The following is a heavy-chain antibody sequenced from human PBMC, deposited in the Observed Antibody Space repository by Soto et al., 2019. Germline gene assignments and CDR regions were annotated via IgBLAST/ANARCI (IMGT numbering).Heavy chain of an antibody. CDR2: INHSGST. V-gene: IGHV4-34*01. CDR3: ARSLRFLEWSHNYYYYGMDV. CDR1: GGSFSGYY. Sequence: PSETLSLTCAVYGGSFSGYYWSWIRQPPGKGLEWIGEINHSGSTNYNLSLKSRVTISVDTSKNQFSLKLSSVTAADTAVYYCARSLRFLEWSHNYYYYGMDVWGQGTTVTVSS. D-gene: IGHD3-3*01. J-gene: IGHJ6*02.